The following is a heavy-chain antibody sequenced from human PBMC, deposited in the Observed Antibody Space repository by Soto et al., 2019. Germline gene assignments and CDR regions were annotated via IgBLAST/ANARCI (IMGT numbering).Heavy chain of an antibody. CDR1: GYTFTSYA. V-gene: IGHV1-3*01. CDR3: ARTSPYYDFWSGYYGPYYYGMDV. CDR2: INAGNGNT. D-gene: IGHD3-3*01. Sequence: ASVKVSCKASGYTFTSYAMHWVRQAPGQRLEWMGWINAGNGNTKYSQKFQGRVTMTTDTSTSTAYMELRSLRSDDTAVYYCARTSPYYDFWSGYYGPYYYGMDVWGQGTTVTVSS. J-gene: IGHJ6*02.